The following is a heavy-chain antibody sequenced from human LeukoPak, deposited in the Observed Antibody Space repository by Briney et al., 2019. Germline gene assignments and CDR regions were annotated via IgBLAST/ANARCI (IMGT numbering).Heavy chain of an antibody. V-gene: IGHV1-18*01. CDR3: ARDRCSGGSCAFDY. D-gene: IGHD2-15*01. Sequence: ASVKVSCKASGYTFTSYGTSWVRQAPGQGLEWMGWISAYNGNTNYAQKLQGRVTMTTDTSTSTAYMELRSLRSDDTAVYYCARDRCSGGSCAFDYWGQGTLVTVPS. CDR2: ISAYNGNT. J-gene: IGHJ4*02. CDR1: GYTFTSYG.